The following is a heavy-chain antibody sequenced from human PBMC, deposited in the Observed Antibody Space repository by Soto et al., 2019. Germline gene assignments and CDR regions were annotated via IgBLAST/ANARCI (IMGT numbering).Heavy chain of an antibody. CDR1: GGSFSGYY. V-gene: IGHV4-34*01. Sequence: SETLSLTCAVYGGSFSGYYWSWIRQPPGKGLEWIGEINHSGSTNYNPSLKSRVTISADTSKNQFSMKLSSVTAADTAVYYCARGGWSDNWFVPWGQGTLVTVSS. CDR3: ARGGWSDNWFVP. CDR2: INHSGST. D-gene: IGHD6-19*01. J-gene: IGHJ5*02.